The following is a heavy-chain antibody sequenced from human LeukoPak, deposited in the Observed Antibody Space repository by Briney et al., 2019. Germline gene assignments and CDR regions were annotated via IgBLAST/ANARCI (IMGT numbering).Heavy chain of an antibody. Sequence: GASGTLSCQASGYTFSHYDINWVRRATGHGIEWMGWMNPSSGNTGYAQKFQGRVTMTWSTSMTTAYMELSSLRSEDTAMYYCTRAWSGGSDAFDIWGQGTMVTVSS. CDR1: GYTFSHYD. CDR2: MNPSSGNT. V-gene: IGHV1-8*01. D-gene: IGHD3-3*01. J-gene: IGHJ3*02. CDR3: TRAWSGGSDAFDI.